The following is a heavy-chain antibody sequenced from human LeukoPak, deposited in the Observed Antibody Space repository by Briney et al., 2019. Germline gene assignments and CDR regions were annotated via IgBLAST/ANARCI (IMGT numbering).Heavy chain of an antibody. D-gene: IGHD3-10*01. CDR1: GYTFTSYD. Sequence: ASVKVSCKASGYTFTSYDINWVRQATGQGLEWMGWMNPNSGNTGYAQKLQGRVTMTTDTSTSTAYMELRSLRSDDTAVYYCARGWFGEGAYYFDYWGQGTLVTVSS. J-gene: IGHJ4*02. V-gene: IGHV1-8*01. CDR2: MNPNSGNT. CDR3: ARGWFGEGAYYFDY.